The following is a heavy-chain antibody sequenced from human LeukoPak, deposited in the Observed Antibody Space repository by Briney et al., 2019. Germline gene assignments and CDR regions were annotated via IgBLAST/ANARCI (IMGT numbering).Heavy chain of an antibody. CDR3: AKASDYYDSSAFDY. D-gene: IGHD3-22*01. J-gene: IGHJ4*02. CDR1: GFTFSSYG. Sequence: GRSLRLSCAASGFTFSSYGMHWVRQAPGKGLEWVAFIRYDGSNKYYADSVKGRFTISRDNSKNTLYLQMNSLRAEDTAVYYCAKASDYYDSSAFDYWGQGTLVTVSS. V-gene: IGHV3-30*02. CDR2: IRYDGSNK.